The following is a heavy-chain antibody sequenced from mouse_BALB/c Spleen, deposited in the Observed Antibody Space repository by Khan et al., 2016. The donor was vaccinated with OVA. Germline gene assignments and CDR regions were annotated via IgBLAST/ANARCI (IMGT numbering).Heavy chain of an antibody. CDR3: ARRGLRWDFDY. J-gene: IGHJ2*01. CDR2: INPSTAYT. V-gene: IGHV1-7*01. Sequence: QVQLQQSGAELAKPGASVKMSCKASGYTFINYWILWVKQRPGQGLEWIGYINPSTAYTEYNQNFKDKATLTADKSSRTAYMQLNSLTSEDSAVYYCARRGLRWDFDYWGQGTTLTVSS. CDR1: GYTFINYW. D-gene: IGHD1-1*01.